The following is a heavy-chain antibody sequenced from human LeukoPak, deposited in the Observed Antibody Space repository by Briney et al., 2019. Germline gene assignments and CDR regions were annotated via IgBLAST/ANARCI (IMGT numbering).Heavy chain of an antibody. CDR2: INQDGSEK. CDR1: GFTFSSYW. D-gene: IGHD3-22*01. V-gene: IGHV3-7*01. Sequence: GGSLRLSCAASGFTFSSYWMSWVRQAPGKGLEWVANINQDGSEKYYVDSVKGRFTISRDNAKNSLYLQMNSLRAEDTAVYYCARLYYYDSSGIFDYWGQGTLVTVSS. J-gene: IGHJ4*02. CDR3: ARLYYYDSSGIFDY.